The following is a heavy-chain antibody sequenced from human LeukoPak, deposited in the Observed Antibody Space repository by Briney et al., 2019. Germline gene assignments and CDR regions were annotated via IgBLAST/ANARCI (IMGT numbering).Heavy chain of an antibody. V-gene: IGHV4-34*01. CDR1: GGSFSGYY. CDR2: INHAGST. CDR3: ARDFHRRLYDSSGYYLY. D-gene: IGHD3-22*01. J-gene: IGHJ4*02. Sequence: SETLSLTCAVYGGSFSGYYWSWIRQPPGKGLEWIGEINHAGSTNYNPSLKSRVTISVDTSKNQFSLKLNSVTAADTAVYYCARDFHRRLYDSSGYYLYWGQGTLVTVSS.